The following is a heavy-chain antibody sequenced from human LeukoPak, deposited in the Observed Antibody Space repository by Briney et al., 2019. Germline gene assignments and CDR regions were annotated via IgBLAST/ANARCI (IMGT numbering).Heavy chain of an antibody. CDR1: GGTFSSYA. V-gene: IGHV1-69*13. Sequence: ASVKVSCKASGGTFSSYAISWVRQAPGQGLEWMGGIIPIFGTANYAQKFQGRVTITADESTSTAYMELSSLKASDTAMYYCARHAYLDYWGQGTLVTVSS. CDR2: IIPIFGTA. J-gene: IGHJ4*02. CDR3: ARHAYLDY.